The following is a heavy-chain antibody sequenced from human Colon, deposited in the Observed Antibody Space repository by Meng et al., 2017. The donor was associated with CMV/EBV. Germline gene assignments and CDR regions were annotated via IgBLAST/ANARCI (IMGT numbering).Heavy chain of an antibody. V-gene: IGHV1-2*02. J-gene: IGHJ5*02. CDR1: GYTFTGYY. CDR3: ARDFNSLAVSAANWFDP. D-gene: IGHD6-19*01. CDR2: INPNSGGT. Sequence: VELVQSGAQVKTPAASVQVYCKASGYTFTGYYMHWMRQAPRQGLEWMGWINPNSGGTNYKEKLQGRVAMTRNTSISTDYMELSGLTSDHTAVYYCARDFNSLAVSAANWFDPWGQGTLVTVSS.